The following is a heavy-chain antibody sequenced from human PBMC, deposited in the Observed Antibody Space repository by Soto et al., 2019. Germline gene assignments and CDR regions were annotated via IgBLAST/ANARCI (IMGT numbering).Heavy chain of an antibody. CDR2: IKSKTDGGTT. Sequence: QGKCLEWVARIKSKTDGGTTDYAAHVTGRFTISRDDSRNTLSLQMNSLKTEDTAIYFCFFFQAEDGIRGLCTVSAFLLNRSSDL. V-gene: IGHV3-15*01. J-gene: IGHJ2*01. D-gene: IGHD2-15*01. CDR3: FFFQAEDGIRGLCTVSAFLLNRSSDL.